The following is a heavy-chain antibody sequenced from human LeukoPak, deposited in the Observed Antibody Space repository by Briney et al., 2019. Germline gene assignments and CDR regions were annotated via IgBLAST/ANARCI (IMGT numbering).Heavy chain of an antibody. Sequence: GSLQLSCAASGFHFSSYAMSWGRPAPGKGLEWVLAISGSGGSTYYADSVKGRFTISRDNSKNTLYLQMSSLRAEDTAVYYCAKDSSGYYHTNYYFDYWGQGTLVTVSS. V-gene: IGHV3-23*01. CDR2: ISGSGGST. D-gene: IGHD3-22*01. CDR3: AKDSSGYYHTNYYFDY. J-gene: IGHJ4*02. CDR1: GFHFSSYA.